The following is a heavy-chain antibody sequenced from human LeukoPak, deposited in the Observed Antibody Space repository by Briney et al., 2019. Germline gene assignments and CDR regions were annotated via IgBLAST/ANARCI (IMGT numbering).Heavy chain of an antibody. CDR1: GYTCTDYY. CDR3: TRGTVTRGLDY. Sequence: ASVKVSCKASGYTCTDYYIHWVRQAPGQGLEWMGWINPNSGGTNYAQKFQGRVTMTRDTSITTGYMDLSSLTSDDTAVYYCTRGTVTRGLDYWGQGTLVTVSS. CDR2: INPNSGGT. V-gene: IGHV1-2*02. D-gene: IGHD4-17*01. J-gene: IGHJ4*02.